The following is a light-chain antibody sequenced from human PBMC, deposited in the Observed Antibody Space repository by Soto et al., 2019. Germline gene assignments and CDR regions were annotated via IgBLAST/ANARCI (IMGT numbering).Light chain of an antibody. Sequence: DIQMTQSPSSLSESVGARVTITCRASQGISNYLAWYQQKPGKVPKLLIYAASTLQSGVPSRFSGSGSGTDFTLTISSLQPEDVATYYCQKYNSAPPLTFGGGTKVEIK. CDR1: QGISNY. CDR3: QKYNSAPPLT. V-gene: IGKV1-27*01. J-gene: IGKJ4*01. CDR2: AAS.